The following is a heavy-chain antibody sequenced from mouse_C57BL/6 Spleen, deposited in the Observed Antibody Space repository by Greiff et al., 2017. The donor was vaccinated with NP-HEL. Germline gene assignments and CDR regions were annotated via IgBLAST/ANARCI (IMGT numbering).Heavy chain of an antibody. Sequence: VQLQQSGPELVKPGASVKISCKASGYAFSSSWMNWVKQRPGKGLEWIGRIYPGDGDTNYNGKFKGKATLTADKSSSTAYMQLSSLTSEDSAVYFCARTLITTVAPGGYFDVWGTGTTVTVSS. CDR1: GYAFSSSW. V-gene: IGHV1-82*01. D-gene: IGHD1-1*01. CDR3: ARTLITTVAPGGYFDV. J-gene: IGHJ1*03. CDR2: IYPGDGDT.